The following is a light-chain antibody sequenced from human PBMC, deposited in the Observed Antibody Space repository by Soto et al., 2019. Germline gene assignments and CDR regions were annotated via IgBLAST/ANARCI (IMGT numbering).Light chain of an antibody. CDR2: EVS. V-gene: IGLV2-8*01. CDR1: SSDVGGYNY. J-gene: IGLJ1*01. Sequence: QSVLTKPPSSSGSPGQSVTISCTGTSSDVGGYNYVSWYQQHPGKAPKLMIYEVSKRPSGVPDRFSGSKSGNTASLTVSGLQAEDEADYYCSSYAGSNLYVFGTGTKVT. CDR3: SSYAGSNLYV.